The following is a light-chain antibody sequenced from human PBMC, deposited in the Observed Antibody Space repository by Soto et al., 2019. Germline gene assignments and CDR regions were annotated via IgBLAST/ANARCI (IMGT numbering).Light chain of an antibody. J-gene: IGKJ5*01. Sequence: EIVLTQSPATLSLSPGERATLSCRASQSVSRYLAWYQQKPGQAPRLLIYDASNRATGIPARFSGSGSGTAVTLTISSLEPEDFAVYYCQQRSNWPRITFGQGTRLEIK. CDR3: QQRSNWPRIT. V-gene: IGKV3-11*01. CDR2: DAS. CDR1: QSVSRY.